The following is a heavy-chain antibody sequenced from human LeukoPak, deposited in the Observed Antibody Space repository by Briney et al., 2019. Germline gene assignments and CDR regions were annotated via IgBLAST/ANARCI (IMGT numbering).Heavy chain of an antibody. CDR1: GGSISSSTSY. D-gene: IGHD6-6*01. CDR2: INHSGTT. CDR3: ARWGGQYNAYDI. J-gene: IGHJ3*02. Sequence: PSETLSLTYTVSGGSISSSTSYWGWIRQPPGKGLEWIGSINHSGTTYYKPSLKSRVTISVDTSKNQFSLKLSSVTAADTAVYYSARWGGQYNAYDIWGQGTMVTVSS. V-gene: IGHV4-39*07.